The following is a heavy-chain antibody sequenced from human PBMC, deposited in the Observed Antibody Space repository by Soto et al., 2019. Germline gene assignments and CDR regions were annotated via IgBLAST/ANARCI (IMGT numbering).Heavy chain of an antibody. Sequence: GGSLRLSCAASGFTFSSYAMSWVRQAPGKGLEWVSAISGSGGSTYYADSVKGRFTISRDNSKNTLYLQMNSLRAEDTAVYYCAKDIVVVVAATPDWFDPWGQGTLVTVSS. CDR1: GFTFSSYA. V-gene: IGHV3-23*01. J-gene: IGHJ5*02. D-gene: IGHD2-15*01. CDR2: ISGSGGST. CDR3: AKDIVVVVAATPDWFDP.